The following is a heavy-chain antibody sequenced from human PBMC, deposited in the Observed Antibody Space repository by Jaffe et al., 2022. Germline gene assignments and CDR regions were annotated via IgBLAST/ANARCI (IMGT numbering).Heavy chain of an antibody. D-gene: IGHD3-10*01. CDR1: GFSLSTSGVG. V-gene: IGHV2-5*02. J-gene: IGHJ3*02. Sequence: QITLKESGPTLVKPTQTLTLTCTFSGFSLSTSGVGVGWIRQPPGKALEWLALIYWDDDKRYSPSLKSRLTITKDTSKNQVVLTMTNMDPVDTATYYCAHSRVRYYYGSGTGGDAFDIWGQGTMVTVSS. CDR3: AHSRVRYYYGSGTGGDAFDI. CDR2: IYWDDDK.